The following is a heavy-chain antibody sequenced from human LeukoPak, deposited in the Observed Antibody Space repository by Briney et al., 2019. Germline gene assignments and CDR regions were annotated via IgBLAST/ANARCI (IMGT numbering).Heavy chain of an antibody. J-gene: IGHJ4*02. D-gene: IGHD2-2*01. CDR1: GFIFNTYS. CDR3: ASQITVPYFDY. V-gene: IGHV3-21*01. Sequence: PGGSLRLSCAASGFIFNTYSMNWVRQAPGKGLEWVSSISGSTSYIYYADSVKGRFTISRDNAKDSLYLQMNSLRAEDTAVYYCASQITVPYFDYWGQGTLVTVSS. CDR2: ISGSTSYI.